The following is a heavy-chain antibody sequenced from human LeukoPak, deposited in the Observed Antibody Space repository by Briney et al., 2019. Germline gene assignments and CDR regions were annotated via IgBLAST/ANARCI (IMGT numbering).Heavy chain of an antibody. CDR2: IYYSGST. CDR3: ARVLRYFDWSPSTYNWFDP. D-gene: IGHD3-9*01. Sequence: SETLSLTCTVSGGSISSSSYYWGWIRQPPGKGLEWIGTIYYSGSTYYNPSLKSRVTISVDTSKNQFSLKLSSVTAADTAVYYCARVLRYFDWSPSTYNWFDPWGQGTLVTVSS. V-gene: IGHV4-39*07. CDR1: GGSISSSSYY. J-gene: IGHJ5*02.